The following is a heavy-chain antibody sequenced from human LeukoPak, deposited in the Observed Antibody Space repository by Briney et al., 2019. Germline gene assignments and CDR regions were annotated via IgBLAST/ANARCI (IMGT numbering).Heavy chain of an antibody. CDR2: ISSSSSYI. J-gene: IGHJ3*02. CDR1: GFTFSSYS. D-gene: IGHD3-9*01. V-gene: IGHV3-21*01. Sequence: PGGSLRLSCAASGFTFSSYSMNWVRQAPGKGLEWVSSISSSSSYIYYADSVKGRFTISRDNAKNSLYLQMNSLRAEDTAVYYCARDFAPRTDYDILTGYYHDAFDIWGQGTMVTVSS. CDR3: ARDFAPRTDYDILTGYYHDAFDI.